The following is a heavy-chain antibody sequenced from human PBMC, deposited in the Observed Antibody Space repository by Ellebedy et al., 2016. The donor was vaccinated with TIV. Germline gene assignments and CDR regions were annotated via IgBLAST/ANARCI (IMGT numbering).Heavy chain of an antibody. CDR1: GYTFTSYG. Sequence: AASVKVSCKASGYTFTSYGISWVRQAPGQGLEWMGWISVYNGNTNYAQKLQGRVTMTTDTSKSTAYMELRSLRSDDTAVYYCARVAGRYWFDPWGQGTLVTVSS. V-gene: IGHV1-18*01. D-gene: IGHD3-9*01. CDR2: ISVYNGNT. CDR3: ARVAGRYWFDP. J-gene: IGHJ5*02.